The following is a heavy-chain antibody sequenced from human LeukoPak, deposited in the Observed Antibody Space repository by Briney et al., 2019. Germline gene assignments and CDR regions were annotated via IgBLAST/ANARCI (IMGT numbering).Heavy chain of an antibody. J-gene: IGHJ4*02. Sequence: GGSLRLSCAASGFTFSSHAMHWVRQAPGKGLEYVSAISSNGGSTYYANSVKGRFTISRDNSKNTLYLQMGSLRAEDMAVYYCARDPDSSSWYFDYWGQGTLVTVSS. CDR3: ARDPDSSSWYFDY. CDR2: ISSNGGST. CDR1: GFTFSSHA. V-gene: IGHV3-64*01. D-gene: IGHD6-13*01.